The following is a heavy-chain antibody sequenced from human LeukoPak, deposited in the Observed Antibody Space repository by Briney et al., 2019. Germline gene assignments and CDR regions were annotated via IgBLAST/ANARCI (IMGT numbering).Heavy chain of an antibody. CDR1: GGSISSGSYY. D-gene: IGHD3-22*01. Sequence: PSETLSLTCTASGGSISSGSYYWSWIRQPPGKGLEWIGYIYYSGSTNYNPSLKSRVTISVDTSKNQFSLKLSSVTAADTAVYYCAREKYDSPFFDYWGQGTLVTVSS. J-gene: IGHJ4*02. CDR3: AREKYDSPFFDY. CDR2: IYYSGST. V-gene: IGHV4-61*01.